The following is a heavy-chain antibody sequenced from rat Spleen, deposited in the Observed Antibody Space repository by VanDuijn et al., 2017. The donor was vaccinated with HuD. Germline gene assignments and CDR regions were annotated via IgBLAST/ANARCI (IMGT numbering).Heavy chain of an antibody. Sequence: EVQLVESGGGLVQPGRSLKLSCVASGFTIRSYWMYWIRQAPGKGLEWVASIINTGGSTYYSDSVKGRFTISRDNAKSTLYLQMNSLRSEDTATYYCTRMRHYFDNWGQGVMVTVSS. CDR1: GFTIRSYW. CDR3: TRMRHYFDN. V-gene: IGHV5-31*01. J-gene: IGHJ2*01. CDR2: IINTGGST.